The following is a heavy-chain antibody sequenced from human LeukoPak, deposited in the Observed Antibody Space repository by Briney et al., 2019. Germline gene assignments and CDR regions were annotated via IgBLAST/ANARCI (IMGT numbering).Heavy chain of an antibody. J-gene: IGHJ4*02. V-gene: IGHV4-34*01. CDR2: TNHSGST. D-gene: IGHD6-13*01. CDR1: GGSFSGYY. Sequence: SETLSLTCAVYGGSFSGYYWSWIRQPPGKGLEWIGETNHSGSTNYNPSLKSRVTISVDTSKNQFSLKLTSVTAADTAVYYCARGAAATRDFWGQGTLVTVSS. CDR3: ARGAAATRDF.